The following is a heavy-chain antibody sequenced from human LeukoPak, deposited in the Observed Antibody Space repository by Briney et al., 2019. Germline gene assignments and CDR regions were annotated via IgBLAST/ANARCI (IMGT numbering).Heavy chain of an antibody. CDR3: ARVGGYDSGYFDY. CDR2: IYYSGST. Sequence: SETLSLTCTVSGGSISSYYWSWIRQPPGKGLEWIGCIYYSGSTNYNPSLKSRVTISVDTSKNQFSLKLSSVTAADTAVYYCARVGGYDSGYFDYWGQGTLVTVSS. V-gene: IGHV4-59*01. CDR1: GGSISSYY. J-gene: IGHJ4*02. D-gene: IGHD5-12*01.